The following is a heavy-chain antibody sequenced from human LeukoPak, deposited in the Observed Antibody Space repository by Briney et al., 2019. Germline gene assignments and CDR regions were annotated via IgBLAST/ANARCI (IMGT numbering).Heavy chain of an antibody. CDR1: GGSFSGYY. V-gene: IGHV4-34*01. CDR2: INHSGST. Sequence: SETLSLTCAVYGGSFSGYYWSWIRQPPGKGLEWIGEINHSGSTNYNPSLKSRVTISVDTSNNQFSLRLSSVTAADTAVYYCAREGRGYSYGRMGYWGQGTLVTVSS. D-gene: IGHD5-18*01. J-gene: IGHJ4*02. CDR3: AREGRGYSYGRMGY.